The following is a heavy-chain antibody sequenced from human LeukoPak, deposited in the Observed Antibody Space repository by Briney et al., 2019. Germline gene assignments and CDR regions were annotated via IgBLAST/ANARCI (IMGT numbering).Heavy chain of an antibody. CDR2: IYYSGST. V-gene: IGHV4-59*08. CDR1: GGSFSGYY. CDR3: ARHAWVYGDYYSSRFDP. Sequence: SETLSLTCAVYGGSFSGYYWSWIRQPPGKGLEWIGYIYYSGSTNYNPSLKRRVTISVDTSKNQFSLKLSSVTAADTAVYYCARHAWVYGDYYSSRFDPWGQGTLVTVSS. J-gene: IGHJ5*02. D-gene: IGHD4-17*01.